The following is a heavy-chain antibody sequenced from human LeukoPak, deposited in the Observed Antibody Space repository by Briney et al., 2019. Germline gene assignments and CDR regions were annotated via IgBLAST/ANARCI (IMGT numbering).Heavy chain of an antibody. D-gene: IGHD3-22*01. CDR2: MNPNSGNT. J-gene: IGHJ3*02. Sequence: ASVKVSCKASGYTFTSYDINWVRQATGQGLEWMGWMNPNSGNTGYAQKFQGRVTITRNTSISTAYMELSSLRSEDTAVYYCAGGLPQDYYDSSGYYSGGGFDIWGQGTMVTVSS. CDR3: AGGLPQDYYDSSGYYSGGGFDI. CDR1: GYTFTSYD. V-gene: IGHV1-8*03.